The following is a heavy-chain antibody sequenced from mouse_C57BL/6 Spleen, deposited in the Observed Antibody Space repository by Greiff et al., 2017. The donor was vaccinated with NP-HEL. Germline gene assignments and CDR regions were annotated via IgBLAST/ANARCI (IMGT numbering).Heavy chain of an antibody. CDR3: ASRWLLRGYYAMDY. Sequence: QVQLKESGPGLVQPSQSLSITCTVSGFSLTSYGVHWVRQSPGKGLEWLGVIWSGGSTDYNAAFISRLSISKDNSKSQVFFKMNSLQADDTAIYYCASRWLLRGYYAMDYWGQGTSVTVSS. CDR2: IWSGGST. D-gene: IGHD2-3*01. V-gene: IGHV2-2*01. J-gene: IGHJ4*01. CDR1: GFSLTSYG.